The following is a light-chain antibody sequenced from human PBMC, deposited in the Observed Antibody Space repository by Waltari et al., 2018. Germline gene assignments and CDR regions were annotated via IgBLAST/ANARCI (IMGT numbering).Light chain of an antibody. CDR2: EVS. J-gene: IGLJ1*01. CDR1: SSDVGGGKY. CDR3: SSYAGSDNPYL. Sequence: QSALTQPPSASGSLGQSVTISCTRTSSDVGGGKYVSWYQQHPGRAPKLMIYEVSERPSGVPDRFSGSKSDNTASLTVSGLQADDEADYYCSSYAGSDNPYLFGTGTKVTVL. V-gene: IGLV2-8*01.